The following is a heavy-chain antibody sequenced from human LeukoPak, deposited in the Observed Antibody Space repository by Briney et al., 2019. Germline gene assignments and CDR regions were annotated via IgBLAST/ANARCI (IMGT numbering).Heavy chain of an antibody. V-gene: IGHV1-24*01. D-gene: IGHD1-26*01. CDR1: GYTLTELF. Sequence: ASVKVSCKVSGYTLTELFMHWVRQTPGKGLEWMGGFDPEDGETIYAQKFQDRVTMTEDTSTDTAYMELSSLRSEDTAVYYCATEALPTSGLSGWGQGTLVTVSS. J-gene: IGHJ1*01. CDR3: ATEALPTSGLSG. CDR2: FDPEDGET.